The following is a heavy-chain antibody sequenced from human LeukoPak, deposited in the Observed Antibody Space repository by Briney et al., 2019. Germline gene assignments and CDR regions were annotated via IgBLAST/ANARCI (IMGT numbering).Heavy chain of an antibody. CDR2: IYHSGST. Sequence: SETLSLTCAVYGGSLSGYYWNWIRQPPGKGLDWIGYIYHSGSTNYNPSLKSRVTISVDTSKTQISLKLRAVTAADTAVYYCARSRVWSDYWGYFDYWGQGTLVTVSS. CDR1: GGSLSGYY. J-gene: IGHJ4*02. CDR3: ARSRVWSDYWGYFDY. V-gene: IGHV4-59*01. D-gene: IGHD3-3*01.